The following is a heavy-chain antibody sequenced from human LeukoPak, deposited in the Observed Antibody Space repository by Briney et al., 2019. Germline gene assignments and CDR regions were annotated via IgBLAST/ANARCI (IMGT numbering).Heavy chain of an antibody. V-gene: IGHV3-11*01. CDR3: ARGGGVKGDGSVNGFFDS. Sequence: PGGSLRLSCAASGFTFSDFYMTWIRQAPGKGLEWLSYISSSASNRYYADSVKGRFTISRDNAKNSLYLQMNSLRAEDTAVYYCARGGGVKGDGSVNGFFDSWGQGTLVTVSS. D-gene: IGHD3-22*01. CDR1: GFTFSDFY. CDR2: ISSSASNR. J-gene: IGHJ4*02.